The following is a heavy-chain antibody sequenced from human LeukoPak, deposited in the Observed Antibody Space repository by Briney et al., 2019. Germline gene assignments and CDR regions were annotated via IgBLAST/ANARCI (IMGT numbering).Heavy chain of an antibody. CDR2: IYSGGA. D-gene: IGHD2-2*01. CDR3: ARQGDIVVVPAAASFDY. CDR1: GDSLRKSTFY. Sequence: SETLSLTCTVSGDSLRKSTFYWVWIRQPPGKGLEWIGSIYSGGADYNPSLQSRVTISVDTSKNQFSLKLSSVTAADTAVYYCARQGDIVVVPAAASFDYWGQGTLVTVSS. J-gene: IGHJ4*02. V-gene: IGHV4-39*01.